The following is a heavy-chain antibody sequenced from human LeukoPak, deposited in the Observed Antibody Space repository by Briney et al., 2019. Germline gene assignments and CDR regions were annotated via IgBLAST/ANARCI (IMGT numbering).Heavy chain of an antibody. D-gene: IGHD2-2*01. V-gene: IGHV3-23*01. J-gene: IGHJ4*02. CDR3: ATKGLVSVPSRYHFDY. CDR1: GFNVNSKY. Sequence: GGSLRLSCAASGFNVNSKYISWVRQAPGKGLEWVSAISGDGRITHHADSVKGRFTISRDNSKNTLYLQMNSLRAEDTAVYYCATKGLVSVPSRYHFDYWGQGTLVTVSS. CDR2: ISGDGRIT.